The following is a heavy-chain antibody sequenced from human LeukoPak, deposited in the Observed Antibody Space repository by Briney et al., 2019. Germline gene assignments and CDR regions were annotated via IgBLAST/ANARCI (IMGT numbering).Heavy chain of an antibody. CDR2: IFHTGTT. CDR1: GGSISSYY. D-gene: IGHD1-26*01. V-gene: IGHV4-59*12. CDR3: ARDDSLGGTYY. Sequence: SETLSLTCTVSGGSISSYYWSWIRQPPGKGLEWLGFIFHTGTTYYNPSLQSRLRISIDTSKNQFSLRLTSATAADTAIYYCARDDSLGGTYYWGPGTPVTVSS. J-gene: IGHJ4*02.